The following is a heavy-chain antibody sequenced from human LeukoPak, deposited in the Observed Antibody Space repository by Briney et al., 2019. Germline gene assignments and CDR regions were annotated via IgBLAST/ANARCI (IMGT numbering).Heavy chain of an antibody. CDR2: IYPGDSDT. CDR1: GYSFTSYW. D-gene: IGHD6-13*01. Sequence: GESLKISCKGSGYSFTSYWIGWVRQMPGKGLEWMGIIYPGDSDTRYSPSFQGQVTTSVDTSINTAYLQWISLKASDTAMYYCARHPIAAGGAYNWFDPWGQGTLATVSS. J-gene: IGHJ5*02. V-gene: IGHV5-51*01. CDR3: ARHPIAAGGAYNWFDP.